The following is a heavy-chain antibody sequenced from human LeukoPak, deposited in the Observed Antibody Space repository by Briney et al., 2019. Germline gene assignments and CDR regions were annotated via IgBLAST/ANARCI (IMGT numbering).Heavy chain of an antibody. CDR2: ISSSGSTI. CDR1: GFTPSEYY. V-gene: IGHV3-11*01. CDR3: ARDVVGATTGYYYGTDV. J-gene: IGHJ6*02. D-gene: IGHD1-26*01. Sequence: VGSLRLSCAASGFTPSEYYMSSVREAPREGVESGSYISSSGSTIYYTDSVKGGFTISSDNAKNSLYLQMTSRRAEDTAVYYCARDVVGATTGYYYGTDVWGQGTTVTPSS.